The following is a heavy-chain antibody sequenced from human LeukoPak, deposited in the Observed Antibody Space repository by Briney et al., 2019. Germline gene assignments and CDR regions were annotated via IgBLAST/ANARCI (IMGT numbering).Heavy chain of an antibody. Sequence: ASVKVSCKASGYTFTSYGISWVRQAPGQGLEWMGWINPNSGGTNYAQKFQGWVTMTRDTSISTAYMELSRLRSDDTAVYYCARDNPECTSDAFDIWGQGTMVTVSS. CDR2: INPNSGGT. V-gene: IGHV1-2*04. CDR3: ARDNPECTSDAFDI. J-gene: IGHJ3*02. CDR1: GYTFTSYG. D-gene: IGHD1-14*01.